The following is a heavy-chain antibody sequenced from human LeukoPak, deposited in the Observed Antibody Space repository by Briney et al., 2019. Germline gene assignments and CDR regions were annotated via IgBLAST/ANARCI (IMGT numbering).Heavy chain of an antibody. J-gene: IGHJ4*02. D-gene: IGHD5-24*01. Sequence: SETLSLTCAVSGGPISSGGYSWSWIRQPPGKGLEWIRYIYHSGSTYYNPSLKSRVTISVDRSKNQFSLKLSSVTAADTAVYYCARGRDGYKPDFDYWGQGTLVNVSS. CDR1: GGPISSGGYS. CDR2: IYHSGST. V-gene: IGHV4-30-2*01. CDR3: ARGRDGYKPDFDY.